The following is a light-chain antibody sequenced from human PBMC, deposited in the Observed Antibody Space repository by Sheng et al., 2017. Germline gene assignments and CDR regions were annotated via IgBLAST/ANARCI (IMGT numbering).Light chain of an antibody. CDR3: QQFYTTPYT. Sequence: DIVMIQSPDSLAVSLGERASIYCNSSQTVLLNSNNKNYLAWYQHKPGQPPRLLIYWASARDSGVPDRFSGSGSGTDFTLTISSLQAEDVAVYYCQQFYTTPYTFGQGTKLDIK. CDR1: QTVLLNSNNKNY. V-gene: IGKV4-1*01. CDR2: WAS. J-gene: IGKJ2*01.